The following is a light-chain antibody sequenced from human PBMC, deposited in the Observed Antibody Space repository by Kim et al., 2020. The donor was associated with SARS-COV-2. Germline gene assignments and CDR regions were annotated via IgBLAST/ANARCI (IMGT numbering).Light chain of an antibody. CDR3: QSYDSSLSGYV. CDR1: SSNIGTGYD. J-gene: IGLJ1*01. V-gene: IGLV1-40*01. CDR2: GNS. Sequence: QRVNNSCAGSSSNIGTGYDVHWYQQLPGTAPNLLIYGNSNRPSGVPDRFSGSKSGTSASLAITGLQAEDEADYYCQSYDSSLSGYVFGTGTKVTV.